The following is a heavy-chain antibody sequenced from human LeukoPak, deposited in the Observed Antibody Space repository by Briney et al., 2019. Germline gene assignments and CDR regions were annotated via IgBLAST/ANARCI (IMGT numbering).Heavy chain of an antibody. CDR3: ARYSMALNWFDP. D-gene: IGHD2/OR15-2a*01. J-gene: IGHJ5*02. CDR1: GGSISSSSYY. Sequence: KPSETLSLTCTVSGGSISSSSYYWGWIRQPPGKGLEWIGSIYYSGSTYYNPSLKSRVTISVDTSKNQFSLKLSSVTAADTAVYYCARYSMALNWFDPWGQGTLVTVSS. CDR2: IYYSGST. V-gene: IGHV4-39*01.